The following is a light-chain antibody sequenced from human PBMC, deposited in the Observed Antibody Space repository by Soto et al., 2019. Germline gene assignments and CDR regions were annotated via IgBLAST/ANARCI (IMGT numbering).Light chain of an antibody. Sequence: EIVLTQSPATLSLSPGERATLSCRASQSVSSYLAWYQQKPGQAPRLLIYAASSRATGSPDRFSGGGSGTDFTLTISRLEPEDFAVYYCQQRSNWPGTFGQGTKVDIK. V-gene: IGKV3-11*01. CDR2: AAS. CDR1: QSVSSY. CDR3: QQRSNWPGT. J-gene: IGKJ1*01.